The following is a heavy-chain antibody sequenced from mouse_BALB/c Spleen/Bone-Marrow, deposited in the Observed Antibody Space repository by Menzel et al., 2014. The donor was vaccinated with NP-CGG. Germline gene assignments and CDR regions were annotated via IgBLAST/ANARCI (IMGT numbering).Heavy chain of an antibody. CDR1: GFTFSDYY. V-gene: IGHV5-12*02. Sequence: EVMLVESGGGLVQPGGSLKLSCATSGFTFSDYYMYWVRQTPEKRLEWVAYISNGGSSTYYPDTVKGRSTISRDNAKNTLYLQMSRLKSEDTAMYYCARRTAYAMDYWGQGTSVTVSS. D-gene: IGHD1-2*01. J-gene: IGHJ4*01. CDR2: ISNGGSST. CDR3: ARRTAYAMDY.